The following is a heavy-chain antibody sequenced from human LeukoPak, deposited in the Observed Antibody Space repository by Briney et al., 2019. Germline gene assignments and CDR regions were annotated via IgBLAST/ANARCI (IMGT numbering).Heavy chain of an antibody. D-gene: IGHD1-26*01. CDR3: AKVHLRIEIYAFDV. Sequence: GGSLRLSCAASGFTFSSYAMHWVRQAPGKGLEWVAVISYDGSNKYYADSVKGRFTISRDNSKNTLFLQMNNLRVEDTAVYYCAKVHLRIEIYAFDVWGQGTMVTVSS. V-gene: IGHV3-30*04. J-gene: IGHJ3*01. CDR2: ISYDGSNK. CDR1: GFTFSSYA.